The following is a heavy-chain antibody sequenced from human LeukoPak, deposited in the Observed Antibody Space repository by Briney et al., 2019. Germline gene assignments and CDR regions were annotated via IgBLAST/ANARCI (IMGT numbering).Heavy chain of an antibody. CDR3: AKPFRECSSATCYVSFDY. CDR1: GFTFSSYG. Sequence: SGGSLRLSCAASGFTFSSYGMTWVRQAPGKGLEWVSGITDGGSTFYADSVKGRFTISRDNSINTLYMQLNSLRAEDTAVYYCAKPFRECSSATCYVSFDYWGQGILVTVSS. J-gene: IGHJ4*02. D-gene: IGHD2-2*01. V-gene: IGHV3-23*01. CDR2: ITDGGST.